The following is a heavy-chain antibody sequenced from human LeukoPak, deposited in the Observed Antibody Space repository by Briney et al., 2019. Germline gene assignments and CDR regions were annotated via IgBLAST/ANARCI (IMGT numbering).Heavy chain of an antibody. D-gene: IGHD3-3*01. J-gene: IGHJ4*02. Sequence: RASVTVSCKASGGTFSSYAISWVRQAPGQGLEWMGGIIPIFGTANYAQKFQGRVTITADESTSTAYMELSSLRSEDTAVYYCARDRIGERYFDYWGQGTLVTVSS. CDR1: GGTFSSYA. CDR2: IIPIFGTA. V-gene: IGHV1-69*13. CDR3: ARDRIGERYFDY.